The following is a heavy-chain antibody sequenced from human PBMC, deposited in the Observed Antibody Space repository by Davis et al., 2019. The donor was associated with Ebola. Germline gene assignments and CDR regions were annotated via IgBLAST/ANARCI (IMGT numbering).Heavy chain of an antibody. D-gene: IGHD3-3*01. CDR1: GYTFTSYG. J-gene: IGHJ6*02. V-gene: IGHV1-18*01. CDR3: ARDLRIFGMVGIYYYYGMDV. CDR2: ISAYNGNT. Sequence: ASVKVSCKASGYTFTSYGISWVRQAPGQGLEWMGWISAYNGNTNYAQKLQGRVTMTTDTSTSTAYMELRSLRSDDTAVYYCARDLRIFGMVGIYYYYGMDVWGQGTTVTVSS.